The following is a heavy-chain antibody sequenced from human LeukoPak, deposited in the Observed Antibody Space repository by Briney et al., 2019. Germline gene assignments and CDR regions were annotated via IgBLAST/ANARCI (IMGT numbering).Heavy chain of an antibody. CDR3: ARYYSSSPGFDY. D-gene: IGHD3-10*01. J-gene: IGHJ4*02. CDR1: GYSFSNYW. CDR2: IYPGDPDT. V-gene: IGHV5-51*01. Sequence: GESLKIFCKGSGYSFSNYWIAWVRQMPGKGLGWMGIIYPGDPDTRYSPSFQGQVTISADKSISTAYLQWSSLRASDTAMYYCARYYSSSPGFDYWGQGTLVTVSS.